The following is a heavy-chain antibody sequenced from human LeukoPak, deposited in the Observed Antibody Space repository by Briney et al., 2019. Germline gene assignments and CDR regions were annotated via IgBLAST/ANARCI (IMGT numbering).Heavy chain of an antibody. J-gene: IGHJ4*02. CDR3: AKDSSGWLKSTPFDY. CDR2: ISWNSGSI. Sequence: HPGRSLRLSCAASGFTFDDYAMHWARQAPGKGLEWVSGISWNSGSIGYADSVKGRFTISRDNAKNSLYLQMNSLRAEDTALYYCAKDSSGWLKSTPFDYWGQGTLVTVSS. CDR1: GFTFDDYA. V-gene: IGHV3-9*01. D-gene: IGHD6-19*01.